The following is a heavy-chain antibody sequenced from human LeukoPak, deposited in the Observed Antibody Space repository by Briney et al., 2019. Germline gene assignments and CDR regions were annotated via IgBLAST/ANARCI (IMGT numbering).Heavy chain of an antibody. CDR2: IYYSGST. J-gene: IGHJ6*03. D-gene: IGHD1-26*01. Sequence: PSETLSLTCTVSGGSISSYYWSWIRQPPGKGLEWIGYIYYSGSTYYNPSLKSRVTISVDTSKNQFSLKLSSVTAADTAVYYCARVGGDYYYYYYMDVWGKGTTVTVSS. CDR1: GGSISSYY. CDR3: ARVGGDYYYYYYMDV. V-gene: IGHV4-59*04.